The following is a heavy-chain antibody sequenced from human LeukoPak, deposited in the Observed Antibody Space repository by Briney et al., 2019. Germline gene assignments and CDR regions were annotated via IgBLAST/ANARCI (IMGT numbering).Heavy chain of an antibody. J-gene: IGHJ4*02. V-gene: IGHV3-49*03. D-gene: IGHD4-17*01. CDR3: TRPFDYGDYLPFDY. Sequence: GGSLRLSCTASGFTFGDYAMSWCRQAPGKGVEWVGFIRSKAYGGTTGYAASVKGRFTISRDDSKSIAYLQMNSLKTEDTAVYYCTRPFDYGDYLPFDYWGQGTLVTVSS. CDR1: GFTFGDYA. CDR2: IRSKAYGGTT.